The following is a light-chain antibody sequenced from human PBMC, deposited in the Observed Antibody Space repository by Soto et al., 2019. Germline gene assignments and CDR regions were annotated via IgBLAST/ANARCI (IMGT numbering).Light chain of an antibody. Sequence: DIQMTQSPSSLSASVGDRVTITCRASQGIGSDLGWYQQKPGKAPKRLIYAASSLQSGVPSRFSGSGSGTEFTLTISSLQPEDFATYYCLQHNTYPLTFGGGTKVDIK. V-gene: IGKV1-17*01. CDR3: LQHNTYPLT. CDR1: QGIGSD. CDR2: AAS. J-gene: IGKJ4*01.